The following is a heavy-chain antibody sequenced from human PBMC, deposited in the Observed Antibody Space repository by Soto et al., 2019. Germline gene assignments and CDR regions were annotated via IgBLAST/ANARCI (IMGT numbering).Heavy chain of an antibody. J-gene: IGHJ5*02. CDR3: AWVSGSYYNWFDP. Sequence: QLQLQESGPGLVKPSETLSLTCTVSGGSISSSSYYWGWIRQPPGKGLEWIGSIYYSGSTYYNPSLKSRVTISVDTSKNQFSLKLSSVTAADTAVYYCAWVSGSYYNWFDPWGQGTLVTVSS. CDR1: GGSISSSSYY. V-gene: IGHV4-39*01. D-gene: IGHD1-26*01. CDR2: IYYSGST.